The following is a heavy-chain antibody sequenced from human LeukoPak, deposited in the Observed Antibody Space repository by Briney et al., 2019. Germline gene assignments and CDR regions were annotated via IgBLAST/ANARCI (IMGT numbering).Heavy chain of an antibody. CDR2: ISSGSSYT. D-gene: IGHD3-3*02. V-gene: IGHV3-21*01. CDR1: GFTFSSYS. Sequence: GGSLRLSCAASGFTFSSYSMNWVRQAPGKGLEWVSSISSGSSYTYFADSVKGRFTISRDNAKNSLYLQMNSPRAEDTAVYYCARGDKYIAFSPPLQGFDYWGQGTLVTVSS. CDR3: ARGDKYIAFSPPLQGFDY. J-gene: IGHJ4*02.